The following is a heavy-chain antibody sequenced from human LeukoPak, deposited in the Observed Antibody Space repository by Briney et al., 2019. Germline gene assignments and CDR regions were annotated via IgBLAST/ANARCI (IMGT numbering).Heavy chain of an antibody. CDR1: GFTFSTYW. J-gene: IGHJ4*02. V-gene: IGHV3-7*01. CDR2: INQDAGEI. CDR3: ATDRDNSDWQKRFDS. Sequence: GGSLRLSCAASGFTFSTYWMNWYRQAPGRGLEWVGNINQDAGEINYVDSVRGRFTISRDNAKNSLHLQMNSLRAEDTAVYYCATDRDNSDWQKRFDSWGQGTLVTVSS. D-gene: IGHD2-21*02.